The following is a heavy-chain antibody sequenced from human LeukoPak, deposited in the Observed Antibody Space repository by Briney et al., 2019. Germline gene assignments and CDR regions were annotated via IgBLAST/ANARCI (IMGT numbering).Heavy chain of an antibody. J-gene: IGHJ1*01. CDR3: AKDLEDYGDTGEYFQN. D-gene: IGHD4-17*01. V-gene: IGHV1-2*02. Sequence: SETVSFTGSGYTFIVYYIHWVWQAPAQGLELLGFMDPRTGDTNYSHNFHSRVTITRDTSVSNAYIQLRSLTSDATAAYYCAKDLEDYGDTGEYFQNWGQGTLVTVSS. CDR2: MDPRTGDT. CDR1: GYTFIVYY.